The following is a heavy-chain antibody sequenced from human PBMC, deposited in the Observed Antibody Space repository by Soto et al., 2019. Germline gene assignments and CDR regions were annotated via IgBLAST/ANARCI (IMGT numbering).Heavy chain of an antibody. CDR2: ISGSGGST. V-gene: IGHV3-23*01. CDR1: GFTFSNYA. D-gene: IGHD6-13*01. CDR3: AKSFASSWSHRDY. J-gene: IGHJ4*02. Sequence: GGSLRLSCAASGFTFSNYAMNWVRQAPGKGLQWVSAISGSGGSTYYGDSVKGRFTISRDNSKNTLYLQMNGLRAEDTALYYCAKSFASSWSHRDYWGQGTLVTVSS.